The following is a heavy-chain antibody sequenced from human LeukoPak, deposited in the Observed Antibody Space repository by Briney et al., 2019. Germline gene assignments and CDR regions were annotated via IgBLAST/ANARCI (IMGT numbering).Heavy chain of an antibody. J-gene: IGHJ3*01. D-gene: IGHD3-16*01. CDR2: IADAGT. CDR1: GFTFNKFA. CDR3: AKNLGPFDV. V-gene: IGHV3-23*01. Sequence: PGGSLRLSCAASGFTFNKFAMTWVRQAPGKGLEWVSTIADAGTYYADSVKGRFTISRDNSKNMLYLQLNSLRAGDTAMYYCAKNLGPFDVRGQGTMVTVS.